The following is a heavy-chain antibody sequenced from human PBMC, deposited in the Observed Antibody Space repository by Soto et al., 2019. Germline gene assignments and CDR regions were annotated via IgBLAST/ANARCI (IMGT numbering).Heavy chain of an antibody. CDR3: ARVLTNGRYFDY. Sequence: SETLSLTCTVSGGSISSGGYYWSWIRQHPGKGLEWIGYIYYSGSTYYNPSLKSRVTISVDTSKNQFSLKLSSVTAADTAVYYCARVLTNGRYFDYWGQGTLVTVSS. V-gene: IGHV4-31*03. CDR1: GGSISSGGYY. D-gene: IGHD3-9*01. CDR2: IYYSGST. J-gene: IGHJ4*02.